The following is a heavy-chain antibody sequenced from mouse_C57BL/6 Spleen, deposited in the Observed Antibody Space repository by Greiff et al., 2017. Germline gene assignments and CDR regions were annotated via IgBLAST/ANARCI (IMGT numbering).Heavy chain of an antibody. CDR3: ARWGLRAMDY. CDR1: GYTFTSYW. J-gene: IGHJ4*01. Sequence: QVQLKQPGTELVKPGASVKLSFKASGYTFTSYWMHWVKQRPGQGLEWIGNINPSNGGTTYNEKFKSKATLTVDKSSSTAYMQLSSLTSADSAVYYCARWGLRAMDYWGQGTSVTVSS. V-gene: IGHV1-53*01. CDR2: INPSNGGT. D-gene: IGHD3-1*01.